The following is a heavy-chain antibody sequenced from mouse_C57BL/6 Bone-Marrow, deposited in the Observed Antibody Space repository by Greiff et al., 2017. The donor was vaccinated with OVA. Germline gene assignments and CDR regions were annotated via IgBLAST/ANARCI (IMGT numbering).Heavy chain of an antibody. J-gene: IGHJ2*01. Sequence: EVQLVESGGGLVQPGGSLKLSCAASGFNFSDYYMYWVRQTPEKRLEWVAYISNGGGSTYYPDTVKGRFTISRDNAKNTLYLQMSRLKSEDTAMYYCARQGYYGSSFDYWGQGTTLTVSS. D-gene: IGHD1-1*01. V-gene: IGHV5-12*01. CDR3: ARQGYYGSSFDY. CDR1: GFNFSDYY. CDR2: ISNGGGST.